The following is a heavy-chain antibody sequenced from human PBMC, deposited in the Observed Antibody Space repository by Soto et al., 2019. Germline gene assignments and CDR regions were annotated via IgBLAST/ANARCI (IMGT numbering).Heavy chain of an antibody. CDR3: AKDQGFSIVAARRAYFDY. V-gene: IGHV3-23*01. J-gene: IGHJ4*02. D-gene: IGHD6-6*01. CDR2: ISGSGGST. Sequence: EVQLLESGGGLVQPGGSLRLSCAASGFTFSSYAMSWVRQAPGKGLEWVSAISGSGGSTYYADSVKGRFTISRDNSKNTLYLQMNSLRAEDTAVYYCAKDQGFSIVAARRAYFDYWGQGTLVTVSS. CDR1: GFTFSSYA.